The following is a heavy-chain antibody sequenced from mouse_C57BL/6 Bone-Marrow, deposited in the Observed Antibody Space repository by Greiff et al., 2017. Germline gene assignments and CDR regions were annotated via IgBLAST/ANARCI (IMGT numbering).Heavy chain of an antibody. Sequence: EVQLQQSGPELVKPGASVKISCKASGYTFTDYYMNWVKQSHGKSLEWIGDINPNNGGTSYNQKFKGKATLTVDQSYSTAYMELRSLTSEDSAVYYCARGDYGYDEAYWGQGTLVTVSA. CDR2: INPNNGGT. V-gene: IGHV1-26*01. J-gene: IGHJ3*01. CDR1: GYTFTDYY. D-gene: IGHD2-2*01. CDR3: ARGDYGYDEAY.